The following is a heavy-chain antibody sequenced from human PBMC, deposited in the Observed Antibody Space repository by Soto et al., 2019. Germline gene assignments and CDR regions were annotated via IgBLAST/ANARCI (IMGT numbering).Heavy chain of an antibody. V-gene: IGHV3-33*01. CDR2: IWNDGSNK. CDR3: ARELSLLLWFGELSVANGYYYGMDV. D-gene: IGHD3-10*01. CDR1: GFTFSTYV. J-gene: IGHJ6*02. Sequence: GGSLILSCDSSGFTFSTYVMPWVRRARENGLEWVAVIWNDGSNKYYADSVKGRFTISRDNSKTTLYLQMNSLRAEDTAVYYCARELSLLLWFGELSVANGYYYGMDVWGQGTTVTVSS.